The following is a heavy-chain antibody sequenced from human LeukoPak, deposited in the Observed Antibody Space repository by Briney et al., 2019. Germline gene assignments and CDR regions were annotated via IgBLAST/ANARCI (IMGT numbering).Heavy chain of an antibody. CDR1: GYTFTIYY. D-gene: IGHD2-15*01. CDR2: INPSGGST. Sequence: GASVKVSCKASGYTFTIYYIHWVRQAPGQGLEWMGMINPSGGSTSHAQKFQGRVTMTGDTSTSTVYMELSSLRSEDTAVYYCARGRLLLDYWGQGTLVTVSS. V-gene: IGHV1-46*01. CDR3: ARGRLLLDY. J-gene: IGHJ4*02.